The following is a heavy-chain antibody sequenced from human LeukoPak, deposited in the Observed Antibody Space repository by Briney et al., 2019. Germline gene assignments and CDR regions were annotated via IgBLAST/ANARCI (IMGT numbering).Heavy chain of an antibody. CDR1: GGSISSNNW. CDR3: ARGPSLGAHLDY. V-gene: IGHV4-4*02. CDR2: IYHYGTT. Sequence: SETLSLTCAVSGGSISSNNWCTWVRQAPGKGLEWIGEIYHYGTTNYNPSLKGRVTISVDKSKNQFSLKFNSVTAADTAVYYCARGPSLGAHLDYWGQGTLVTVSS. D-gene: IGHD1-26*01. J-gene: IGHJ4*02.